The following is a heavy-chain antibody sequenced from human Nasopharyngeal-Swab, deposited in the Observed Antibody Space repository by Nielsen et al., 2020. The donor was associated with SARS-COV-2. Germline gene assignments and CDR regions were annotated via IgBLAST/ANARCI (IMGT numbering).Heavy chain of an antibody. D-gene: IGHD6-19*01. V-gene: IGHV3-48*02. CDR3: VAGNYYFDY. Sequence: VRQMPGKGLEWISYISGSSSTMYYADSVKGRFTISRDNANNSLYLQMRSLRDEDTAFYYCVAGNYYFDYWGQGTPVTVSS. CDR2: ISGSSSTM. J-gene: IGHJ4*02.